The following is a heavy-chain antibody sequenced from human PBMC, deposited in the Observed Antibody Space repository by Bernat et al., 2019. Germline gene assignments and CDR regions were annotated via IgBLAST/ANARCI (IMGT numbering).Heavy chain of an antibody. D-gene: IGHD4-17*01. CDR1: GYTFTSYY. V-gene: IGHV1-46*03. J-gene: IGHJ3*02. CDR2: INPSGGST. Sequence: QVQLVQSGAEVKKPGASVKVSCKASGYTFTSYYMHWVRQAPGQGLEWRGIINPSGGSTSYAQKFQGRVTMTRDTSTSTVYMELSSLRSEDTAVYYCARGALTTVTTRPYQAFDIWGQGTMVTVSS. CDR3: ARGALTTVTTRPYQAFDI.